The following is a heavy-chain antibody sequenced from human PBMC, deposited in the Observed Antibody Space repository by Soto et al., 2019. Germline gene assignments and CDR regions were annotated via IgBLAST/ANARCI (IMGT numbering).Heavy chain of an antibody. CDR2: ISSDSRYI. CDR1: GCTLSNYA. Sequence: GGSLRLSGAASGCTLSNYAVNWVRQAPGKGLEWVSYISSDSRYIYHGDSVKGRFTISRDNARNSVYLQMNSLRDEDTAVYYCARIKLVDFFFINVDVDDMAAWGKGTPVTVYS. V-gene: IGHV3-48*02. D-gene: IGHD2-15*01. CDR3: ARIKLVDFFFINVDVDDMAA. J-gene: IGHJ6*04.